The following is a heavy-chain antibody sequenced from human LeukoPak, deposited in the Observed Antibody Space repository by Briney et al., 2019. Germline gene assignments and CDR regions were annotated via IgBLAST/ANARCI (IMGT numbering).Heavy chain of an antibody. Sequence: SVKVSCKASGGTFSSYAISWVRQAPGQGLEWMGGIIPIFGTANYAQKFQGRVTITADESTSTAYMELSSLRSEDTAVYYCARYMPLMATPFDYWGQGTLVTVSS. CDR2: IIPIFGTA. V-gene: IGHV1-69*13. D-gene: IGHD5-24*01. CDR3: ARYMPLMATPFDY. CDR1: GGTFSSYA. J-gene: IGHJ4*02.